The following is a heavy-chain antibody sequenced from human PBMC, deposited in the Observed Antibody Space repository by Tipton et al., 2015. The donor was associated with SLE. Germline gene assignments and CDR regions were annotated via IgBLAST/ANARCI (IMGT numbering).Heavy chain of an antibody. D-gene: IGHD6-13*01. CDR3: ARASIITAAGTPDL. V-gene: IGHV1-24*01. CDR1: GHTLSELS. J-gene: IGHJ2*01. Sequence: QSGPEVKKPGASVKVSCKVSGHTLSELSMHWVRQAPGEGLEWMGGFDPEGGDTIYEQKFQGRVTMTEDTSTDTAYMELSSLISDDTAVYYCARASIITAAGTPDLWGRGTLVTVSS. CDR2: FDPEGGDT.